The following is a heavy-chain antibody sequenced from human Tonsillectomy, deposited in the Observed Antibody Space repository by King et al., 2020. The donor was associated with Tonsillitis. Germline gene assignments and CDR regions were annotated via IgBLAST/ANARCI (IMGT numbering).Heavy chain of an antibody. CDR2: IYYSGYT. CDR1: GGSIISGDDY. D-gene: IGHD2-15*01. CDR3: ARDARYCSGGTCYSVWDY. V-gene: IGHV4-30-4*01. Sequence: VQLQESGPGLLKPSQTLSLTCTVSGGSIISGDDYWSWIRQPPGKGLEWIGYIYYSGYTYYNPSLTSRKSRVSMSVDTSKNQFSLKLTSVTAADTAVYYCARDARYCSGGTCYSVWDYWGQGTLVTVSS. J-gene: IGHJ4*02.